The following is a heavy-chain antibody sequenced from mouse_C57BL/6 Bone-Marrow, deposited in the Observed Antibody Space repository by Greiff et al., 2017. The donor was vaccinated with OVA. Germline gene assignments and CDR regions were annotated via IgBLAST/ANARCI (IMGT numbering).Heavy chain of an antibody. Sequence: EVKLMESGAELVRPGASVKLSCTASGFNIKDDYMHWVKQRPEQGLEWIGWIDPENGDTEYASKFQGKATITADTSSNTAYLQLSSLTSEDTAVYYCNWGVKAWFAYWGQGTLVTVSA. CDR1: GFNIKDDY. V-gene: IGHV14-4*01. CDR3: NWGVKAWFAY. J-gene: IGHJ3*01. CDR2: IDPENGDT. D-gene: IGHD2-2*01.